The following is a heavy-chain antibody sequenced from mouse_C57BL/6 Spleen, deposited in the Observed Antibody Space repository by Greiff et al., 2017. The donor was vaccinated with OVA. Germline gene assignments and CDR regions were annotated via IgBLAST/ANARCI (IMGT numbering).Heavy chain of an antibody. CDR2: IYPGDGDT. J-gene: IGHJ2*01. CDR3: ARYELAVYYFDY. D-gene: IGHD2-12*01. Sequence: VQLQQSGAELVKPGASVKISCKASGYAFSSYWMNWVKQRPGKGLEWIGQIYPGDGDTNYNGKFKGKATLTADNSSSTAYMQLSSLTSEDAAVYFCARYELAVYYFDYWGQGTTLTVSS. V-gene: IGHV1-80*01. CDR1: GYAFSSYW.